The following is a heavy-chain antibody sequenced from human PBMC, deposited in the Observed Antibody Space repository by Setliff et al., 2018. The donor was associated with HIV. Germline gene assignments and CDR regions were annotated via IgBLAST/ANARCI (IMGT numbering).Heavy chain of an antibody. Sequence: SVKVSCKASGGIFSRFAFSWVLQAPGQGLEWMGGIIPIFGTPNYAQKFQGRVTITTDESTNTVYMELYSLTSEDTAIYYCASSAGAVPTTAPYGDYYYYFYMDVWGKGTTVTVSS. D-gene: IGHD1-1*01. CDR3: ASSAGAVPTTAPYGDYYYYFYMDV. J-gene: IGHJ6*03. V-gene: IGHV1-69*05. CDR1: GGIFSRFA. CDR2: IIPIFGTP.